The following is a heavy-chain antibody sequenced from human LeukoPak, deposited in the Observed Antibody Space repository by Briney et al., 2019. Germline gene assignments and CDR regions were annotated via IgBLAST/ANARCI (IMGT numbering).Heavy chain of an antibody. D-gene: IGHD3-22*01. CDR2: IYTSGST. V-gene: IGHV4-4*07. Sequence: SETQSLTCTVSGGSISSYYWSWIRQPAGKGLEWIGRIYTSGSTNYNPSLKSRVTMSVDTSKNQFSLKLSCVTAADTAVYYCARQADYYDSSGPEWDYYYYYMDVWGKGTTVTVSS. J-gene: IGHJ6*03. CDR1: GGSISSYY. CDR3: ARQADYYDSSGPEWDYYYYYMDV.